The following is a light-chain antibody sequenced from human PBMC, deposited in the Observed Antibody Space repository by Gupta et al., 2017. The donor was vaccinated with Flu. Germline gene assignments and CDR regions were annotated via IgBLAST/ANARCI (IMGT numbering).Light chain of an antibody. J-gene: IGLJ2*01. CDR1: NIGSKS. CDR2: DDS. Sequence: PGQTARMTCGGNNIGSKSVHWYQQKPGQAPVLVVYDDSERPSGIPERFSGSNSGNTAILTISRVEVGDEADYFCQVWHTTSEVIFGGGTKVTVL. CDR3: QVWHTTSEVI. V-gene: IGLV3-21*02.